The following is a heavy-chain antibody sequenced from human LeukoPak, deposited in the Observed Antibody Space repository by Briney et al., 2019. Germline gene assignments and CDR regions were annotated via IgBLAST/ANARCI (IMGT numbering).Heavy chain of an antibody. CDR2: IYYSGST. CDR1: GGSISSSSYY. Sequence: PSETLSLTCTVSGGSISSSSYYWGWIRQPPGKGLEWIGSIYYSGSTYYNPSLKSRVTISVDTSKNQFSLKLSSVTAADTAVYYCARSDRTITMVRGVIIRFDPWGQGTLVTVSS. J-gene: IGHJ5*02. V-gene: IGHV4-39*01. CDR3: ARSDRTITMVRGVIIRFDP. D-gene: IGHD3-10*01.